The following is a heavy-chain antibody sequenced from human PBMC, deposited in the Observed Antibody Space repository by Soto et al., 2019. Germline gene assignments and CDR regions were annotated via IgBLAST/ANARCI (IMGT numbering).Heavy chain of an antibody. CDR1: GFTVSSNY. V-gene: IGHV3-53*04. CDR2: IYSGGST. CDR3: ARQKGTPAYYYYMDV. J-gene: IGHJ6*03. Sequence: EVQLVESGGGLVQPGGSLRLSCAASGFTVSSNYMSWVRQAPGKGLEWVSVIYSGGSTYYTDSVKGRFTISRHNSKNTLYLQMNSLRAEDTAVYYCARQKGTPAYYYYMDVWGKGTTVTVSS.